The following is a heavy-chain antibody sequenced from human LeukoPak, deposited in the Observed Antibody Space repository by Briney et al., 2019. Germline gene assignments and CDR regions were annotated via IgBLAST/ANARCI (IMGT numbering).Heavy chain of an antibody. D-gene: IGHD2-15*01. Sequence: QPGGSLRLSCAASGFTFSSYSLNWVRQAPGKGLEWVSYISSSSSTIYYADSVKGRFTISRDNAKNSLYLQMNSLRAEDTAVYYCARDEYCGGGSCYGDYYYGMDVWGQGTTVTVSS. CDR3: ARDEYCGGGSCYGDYYYGMDV. CDR2: ISSSSSTI. CDR1: GFTFSSYS. V-gene: IGHV3-48*04. J-gene: IGHJ6*02.